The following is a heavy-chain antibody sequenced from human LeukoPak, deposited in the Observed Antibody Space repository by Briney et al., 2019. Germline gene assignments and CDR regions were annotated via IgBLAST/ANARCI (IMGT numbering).Heavy chain of an antibody. CDR3: ARDHSYYYDSSEEPWYFDL. CDR2: IYYSGST. Sequence: PGGSLRLSCAASGFTFSSYWMSWIRQPPGKGLEWIGYIYYSGSTNYNPSLKSRVTISVDTSKNQFSLKLSSVTAADTAVYYCARDHSYYYDSSEEPWYFDLWGRGTLVTVSS. D-gene: IGHD3-22*01. V-gene: IGHV4-59*01. J-gene: IGHJ2*01. CDR1: GFTFSSYW.